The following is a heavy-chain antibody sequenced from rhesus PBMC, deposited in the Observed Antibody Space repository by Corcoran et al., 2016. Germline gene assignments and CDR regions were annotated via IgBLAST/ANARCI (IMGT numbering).Heavy chain of an antibody. Sequence: QVQLQESGPGLVKPSETLSLTCAVSGGSISSHYWGWIRQPPGKVLEWCGPISGRCRSTDYNHSLKRRVTISTDTYKNEFSLKLSSVTAADTAVYYCARVVGIGWYFDLWGPGTPITISS. D-gene: IGHD5-42*01. CDR3: ARVVGIGWYFDL. CDR2: ISGRCRST. V-gene: IGHV4-173*01. J-gene: IGHJ2*01. CDR1: GGSISSHY.